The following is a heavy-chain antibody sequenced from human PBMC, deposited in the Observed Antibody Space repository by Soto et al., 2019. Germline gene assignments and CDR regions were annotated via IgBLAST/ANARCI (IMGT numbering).Heavy chain of an antibody. J-gene: IGHJ4*02. Sequence: GGSLRLSCAASGFTFDDYAMHWVRQAPGKGLEWVSGISWNSDSIEYADSLKGRFTISRDNAKNSLYLQMNSLRPEDTALYYCAKDIASRPPYYFDYWGQGTLVTVSS. CDR1: GFTFDDYA. CDR2: ISWNSDSI. V-gene: IGHV3-9*01. CDR3: AKDIASRPPYYFDY.